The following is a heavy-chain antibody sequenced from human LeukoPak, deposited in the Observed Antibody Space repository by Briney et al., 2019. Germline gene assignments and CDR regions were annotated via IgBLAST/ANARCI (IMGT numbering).Heavy chain of an antibody. D-gene: IGHD5-24*01. CDR1: GFTFSGYA. V-gene: IGHV3-30*04. J-gene: IGHJ4*02. CDR3: ARKRAPYYFDY. Sequence: PGGSLRLSCAASGFTFSGYAMHWVRQAPGKGLEWVAVISYDGSNKYYADSVKGRFTISRDNSKNTLYLQMNSLRAEDTAVYYCARKRAPYYFDYWGQGTLVTVSS. CDR2: ISYDGSNK.